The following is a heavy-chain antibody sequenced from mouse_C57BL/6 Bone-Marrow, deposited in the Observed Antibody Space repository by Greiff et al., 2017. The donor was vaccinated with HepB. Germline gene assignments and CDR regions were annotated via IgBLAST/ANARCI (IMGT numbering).Heavy chain of an antibody. J-gene: IGHJ2*01. Sequence: QVQLQQSGAELMKPGASVKLSCKATGYTFTGYWIEWVKQRPGHGLEWIGEILPGSGSTNYNEKFKSKATLTVDTSSSTAYMQLSSLTSEDSAVYYCAREDYYYGSSYFDYWGQGTTLTVSS. D-gene: IGHD1-1*01. V-gene: IGHV1-9*01. CDR3: AREDYYYGSSYFDY. CDR2: ILPGSGST. CDR1: GYTFTGYW.